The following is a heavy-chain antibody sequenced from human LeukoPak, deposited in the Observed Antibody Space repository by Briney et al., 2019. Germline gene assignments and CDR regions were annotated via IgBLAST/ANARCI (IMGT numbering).Heavy chain of an antibody. Sequence: GRSLRLSCAASGFTFDDYAMHWVRQAPGKGLEWVSGISWNSGSIGYADSVKGRFTISRDNAKNPLYLQMNSLRAEDTALYYCAKDSGSGYFNRFYYFDYWGQGTLVTVSS. J-gene: IGHJ4*02. D-gene: IGHD3-22*01. V-gene: IGHV3-9*01. CDR3: AKDSGSGYFNRFYYFDY. CDR2: ISWNSGSI. CDR1: GFTFDDYA.